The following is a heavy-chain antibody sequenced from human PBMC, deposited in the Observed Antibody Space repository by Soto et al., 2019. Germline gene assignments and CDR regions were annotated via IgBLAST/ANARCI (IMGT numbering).Heavy chain of an antibody. CDR1: GGAKRCYS. D-gene: IGHD3-10*01. CDR3: ARGAMVRGNPSRDY. CDR2: IIPILGIA. Sequence: GGAKRCYSSWSARQSTGQGLEWMGRIIPILGIANYAQKFQGRVTITADKSTSTAYMELSSLRSEDTAVYYCARGAMVRGNPSRDYWGQGTLVTVSS. J-gene: IGHJ4*02. V-gene: IGHV1-69*04.